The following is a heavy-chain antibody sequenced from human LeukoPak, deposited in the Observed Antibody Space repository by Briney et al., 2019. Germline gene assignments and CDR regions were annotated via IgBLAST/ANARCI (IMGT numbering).Heavy chain of an antibody. CDR1: GFTFDDNA. V-gene: IGHV3-9*01. J-gene: IGHJ4*02. D-gene: IGHD5-12*01. Sequence: PGRSLRFSCAASGFTFDDNAMHCVRQAPGKGLEWVSGISWNSGSIGYADSVKGRFTISRDNAKNSLYLQMNSLRTEDTALYYCARVTVATIPHYFDYWGQGTLGTVSS. CDR2: ISWNSGSI. CDR3: ARVTVATIPHYFDY.